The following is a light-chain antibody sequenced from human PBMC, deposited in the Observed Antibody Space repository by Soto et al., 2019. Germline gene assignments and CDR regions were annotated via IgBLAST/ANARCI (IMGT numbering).Light chain of an antibody. CDR2: DTS. Sequence: EFVLTQSPGTLSLSPGGRATLSCRSSQTVRNNYLAWYQHKPGQTPRLLIYDTSARATGVPARFSGSRSGTEFTLTINSLQSEDFAVYYCQRYNNWPLTFGGGTKVDI. J-gene: IGKJ4*01. CDR1: QTVRNN. CDR3: QRYNNWPLT. V-gene: IGKV3-15*01.